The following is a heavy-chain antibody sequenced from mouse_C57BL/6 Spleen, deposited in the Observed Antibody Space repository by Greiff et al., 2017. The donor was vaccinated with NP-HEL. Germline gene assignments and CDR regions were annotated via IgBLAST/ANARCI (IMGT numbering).Heavy chain of an antibody. V-gene: IGHV1-42*01. CDR2: INPSTGGT. D-gene: IGHD2-2*01. J-gene: IGHJ4*01. CDR3: ARGGYDDAMDY. Sequence: VQLQQSGPELVKPGASVKISCKASGYSFTGYYMNWVKQSPEKSLEWIGEINPSTGGTTYNQKFKAKATLTVDKSSSTAYMQLKSLTSEDSAVYYCARGGYDDAMDYWGQGTSVTVSS. CDR1: GYSFTGYY.